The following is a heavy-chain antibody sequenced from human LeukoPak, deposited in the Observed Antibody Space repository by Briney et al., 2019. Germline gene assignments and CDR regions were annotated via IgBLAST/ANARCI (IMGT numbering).Heavy chain of an antibody. CDR1: GYTFTGYY. D-gene: IGHD1-14*01. CDR3: ARLYXXXXYFDY. V-gene: IGHV1-2*02. Sequence: ASVKVSCKASGYTFTGYYMHWVRQAPGQGLEWMGWINPNSGDXXXXXRFQGRVTVTRDTSISTAYMELNRLRSDDTAVYYCARLYXXXXYFDYWGQGTLVTVSS. CDR2: INPNSGDX. J-gene: IGHJ4*02.